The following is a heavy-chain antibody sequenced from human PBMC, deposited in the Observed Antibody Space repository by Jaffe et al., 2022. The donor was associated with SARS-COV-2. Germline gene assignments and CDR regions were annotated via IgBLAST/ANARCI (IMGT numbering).Heavy chain of an antibody. CDR1: GFTFSSYA. CDR3: ARGEPYYYDSSGKIDY. J-gene: IGHJ4*02. CDR2: ISYDGSNK. V-gene: IGHV3-30-3*01. D-gene: IGHD3-22*01. Sequence: QVQLVESGGGVVQPGRSLRLSCAASGFTFSSYAMHWVRQAPGKGLEWVAVISYDGSNKYYADSVKGRFTISRDNSKNTLYLQMNSLRAEDTAVYYCARGEPYYYDSSGKIDYWGQGTLVTVSS.